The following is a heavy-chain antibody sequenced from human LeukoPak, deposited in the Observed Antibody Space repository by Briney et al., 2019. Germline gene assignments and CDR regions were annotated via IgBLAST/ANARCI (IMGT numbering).Heavy chain of an antibody. V-gene: IGHV4-34*01. CDR2: INHSGST. CDR3: ARLYGSGSSLYFDY. CDR1: GGSFSGYY. D-gene: IGHD3-10*01. J-gene: IGHJ4*02. Sequence: SETLSLTCAVYGGSFSGYYWSWVRQPPGKGLEWIGEINHSGSTNYNPSLKSRVTISVDTSKNQFSLKLSSVTAADTAVYYCARLYGSGSSLYFDYWGQGTLVTVSS.